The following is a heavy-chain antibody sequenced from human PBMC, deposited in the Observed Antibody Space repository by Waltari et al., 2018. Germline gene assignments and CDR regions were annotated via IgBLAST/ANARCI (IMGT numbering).Heavy chain of an antibody. CDR2: INHSGST. D-gene: IGHD6-13*01. Sequence: QVQLQQWGAGLLKPSETLSLTCAVYGGSFSGYYWSWIRQPPGKGLEWIGEINHSGSTYYNPSLKSRVTISVDTSKNQFSLKLSSVTAADTAVYYCARSYSSSWSAYFDYWGQGTLVTVSS. J-gene: IGHJ4*02. CDR3: ARSYSSSWSAYFDY. V-gene: IGHV4-34*01. CDR1: GGSFSGYY.